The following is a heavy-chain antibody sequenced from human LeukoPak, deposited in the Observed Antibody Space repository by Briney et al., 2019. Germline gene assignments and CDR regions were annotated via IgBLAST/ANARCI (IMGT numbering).Heavy chain of an antibody. CDR3: AILTGIAAAA. CDR1: GFTFSSYW. Sequence: GGSLRLSCVASGFTFSSYWMHWVRQAPGKGLVWVSRINSDGSTTTYADSVKGRFTISRDNAKNTLYLQMNSLRAEDTAIYYCAILTGIAAAAWSQGTLVTVSS. CDR2: INSDGSTT. J-gene: IGHJ5*02. V-gene: IGHV3-74*01. D-gene: IGHD6-13*01.